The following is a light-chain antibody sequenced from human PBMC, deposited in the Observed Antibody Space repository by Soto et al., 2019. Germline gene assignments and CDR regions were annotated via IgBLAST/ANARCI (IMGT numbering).Light chain of an antibody. CDR2: GTS. V-gene: IGKV3-15*01. J-gene: IGKJ2*01. Sequence: EIVMTQSPATLSVSAGERATLSCRASQSFSSTLAWYQQKPGQPPRLLIYGTSTRATGIPARFSGSGSGTEFTLTISSLQSEDFAVYYCQQYSNWPYTFGQGTKLEIK. CDR3: QQYSNWPYT. CDR1: QSFSST.